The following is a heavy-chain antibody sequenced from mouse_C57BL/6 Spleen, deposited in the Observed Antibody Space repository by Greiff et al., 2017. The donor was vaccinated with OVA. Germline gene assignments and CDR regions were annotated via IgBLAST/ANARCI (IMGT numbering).Heavy chain of an antibody. Sequence: EVKLQESGGGLVKPGGSLKLSCAASGFTFSSYAMSWVRQTPEKRLEWVATISDGGSYTYYPDNVKGRFTISRDNAKNNLYLQMSHLKSEDTAMYYCARGELRLRRYFDYWGQGTTLTVSS. V-gene: IGHV5-4*03. D-gene: IGHD3-2*02. CDR2: ISDGGSYT. CDR3: ARGELRLRRYFDY. J-gene: IGHJ2*01. CDR1: GFTFSSYA.